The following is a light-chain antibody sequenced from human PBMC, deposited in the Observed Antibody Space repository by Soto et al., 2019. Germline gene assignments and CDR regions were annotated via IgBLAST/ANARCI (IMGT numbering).Light chain of an antibody. V-gene: IGKV1-39*01. CDR2: AAS. J-gene: IGKJ5*01. Sequence: DIQMTQSPSSLSASVGDRVTITCRASQSISSYLNWYQQKPGKAPKLLICAASSLQSGVPSRFSGSGSGTDFTLTTSSLQPEDFATYYCQQSYSTPITFGQGTRLEIK. CDR1: QSISSY. CDR3: QQSYSTPIT.